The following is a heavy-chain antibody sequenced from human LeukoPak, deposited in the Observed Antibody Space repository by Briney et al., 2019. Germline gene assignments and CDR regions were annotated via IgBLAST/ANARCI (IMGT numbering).Heavy chain of an antibody. Sequence: QPGRSLRLSCAASGFTFSSYAMHWVRQAPGKGLEWVAVISYDGSNKYYADSVKGRFTISRDNSKNTLYLQMNSLRAEDTAVYYRARPYNWNNYYGMDVWGQGTTVTVSS. V-gene: IGHV3-30-3*01. CDR3: ARPYNWNNYYGMDV. CDR1: GFTFSSYA. D-gene: IGHD1-1*01. CDR2: ISYDGSNK. J-gene: IGHJ6*02.